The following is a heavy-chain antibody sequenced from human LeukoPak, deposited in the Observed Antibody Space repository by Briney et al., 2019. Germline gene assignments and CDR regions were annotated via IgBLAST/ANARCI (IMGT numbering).Heavy chain of an antibody. J-gene: IGHJ4*02. D-gene: IGHD2/OR15-2a*01. CDR3: ARAPLVIVVTAFDY. Sequence: SETLSLTCAVYGGSFSGYYWSWIRQPPGKGLEWIGEINHSGSTNYNPSLKSRVTISVDTSKKQFSLKLSSVTAADTAVYYCARAPLVIVVTAFDYWGRGNLVTVSS. CDR2: INHSGST. CDR1: GGSFSGYY. V-gene: IGHV4-34*01.